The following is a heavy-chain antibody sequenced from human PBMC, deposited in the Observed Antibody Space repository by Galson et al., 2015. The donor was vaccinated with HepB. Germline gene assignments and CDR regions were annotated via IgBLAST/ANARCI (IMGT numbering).Heavy chain of an antibody. V-gene: IGHV3-23*01. J-gene: IGHJ4*02. CDR3: AKGRGVGATPHTFDF. Sequence: SLRLSCAASGFTFRNYAMTWVRQAPGKGLEWVSTISGSGGSTYYADSVRGRATISRDYSDNRLYLQMNSLRAEDSALYYCAKGRGVGATPHTFDFWGQGTLVTVSS. CDR1: GFTFRNYA. CDR2: ISGSGGST. D-gene: IGHD1-26*01.